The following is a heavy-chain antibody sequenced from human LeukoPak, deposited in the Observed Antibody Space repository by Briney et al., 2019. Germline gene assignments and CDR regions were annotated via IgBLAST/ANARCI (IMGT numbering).Heavy chain of an antibody. Sequence: GGSLRLSCETSGFLLNTFGMHWVRQAPGKGLEWVAFIRYDGTETSYLNSVKGRFTISRDNSNSILYLQLNSLRGEDTAVYYCARGLQEIDSWGQGTLVTVSS. V-gene: IGHV3-30*02. J-gene: IGHJ5*01. CDR2: IRYDGTET. CDR1: GFLLNTFG. CDR3: ARGLQEIDS.